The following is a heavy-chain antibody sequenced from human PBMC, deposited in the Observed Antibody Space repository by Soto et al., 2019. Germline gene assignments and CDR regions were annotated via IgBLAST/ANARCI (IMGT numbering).Heavy chain of an antibody. Sequence: SETLSLTCTVSGGSISSDYWSWIRQPPGKGLEWIGYIYYGGSINYNPSLKSRVIISVDTAKNQFSLRLSSVTAADTAVYYCTGAYYDINGYSLDPWGQGTSVT. CDR3: TGAYYDINGYSLDP. V-gene: IGHV4-59*01. CDR1: GGSISSDY. J-gene: IGHJ5*02. CDR2: IYYGGSI. D-gene: IGHD3-22*01.